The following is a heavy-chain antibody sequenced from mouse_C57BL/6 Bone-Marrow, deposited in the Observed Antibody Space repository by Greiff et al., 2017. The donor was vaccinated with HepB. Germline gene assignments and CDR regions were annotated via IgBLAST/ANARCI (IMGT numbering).Heavy chain of an antibody. J-gene: IGHJ4*01. CDR2: IWSGGST. V-gene: IGHV2-2*01. Sequence: QVQLQQSGPGLVQPSQSLSITCTVSGFSLTSYGVHWVRQSPGKGLEWLGVIWSGGSTDYNAAFISRLSISKDNSKSQVFFKMNSLQADDTAIYYCARKGFITTVVAHWGQGTSVTVSS. CDR1: GFSLTSYG. CDR3: ARKGFITTVVAH. D-gene: IGHD1-1*01.